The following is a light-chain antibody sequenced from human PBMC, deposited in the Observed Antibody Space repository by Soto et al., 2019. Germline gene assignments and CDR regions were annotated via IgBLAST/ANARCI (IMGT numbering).Light chain of an antibody. J-gene: IGKJ5*01. CDR2: DAS. CDR3: QQYDRSTRT. Sequence: EIVLTQSPGTLSLSPEDLDTHSCTASQSVSSSFLAWYQHKVGQAPRLLIYDASSRDTGIPDRGSGRGAWTACTRTISRLEPEDFDVYYCQQYDRSTRTFGQGTRLEIK. CDR1: QSVSSSF. V-gene: IGKV3-20*01.